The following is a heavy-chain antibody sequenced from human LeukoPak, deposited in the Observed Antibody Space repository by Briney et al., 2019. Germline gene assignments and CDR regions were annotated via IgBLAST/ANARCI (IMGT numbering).Heavy chain of an antibody. CDR2: IYSGGST. D-gene: IGHD1-26*01. Sequence: PGGSLGLSCAASGFTVSSNYMSWVRQAPGKGLEWVSVIYSGGSTYYADSVRGRFTISRDNSKNTLYLQMNSLRAEDTAVYYCATSGVGATNFDYWGQGTLVTVSS. CDR3: ATSGVGATNFDY. J-gene: IGHJ4*02. CDR1: GFTVSSNY. V-gene: IGHV3-53*01.